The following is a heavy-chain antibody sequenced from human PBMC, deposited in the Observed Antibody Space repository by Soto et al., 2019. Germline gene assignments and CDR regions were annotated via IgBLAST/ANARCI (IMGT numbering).Heavy chain of an antibody. V-gene: IGHV1-45*02. CDR3: ARSATSGDQHFIDS. CDR2: ITPYNGNV. CDR1: GWIFTFQY. Sequence: QLPLLQSGAEVKKTGSSVKISCKTSGWIFTFQYLHWVRQAHGQGLEWLGWITPYNGNVKYAQHLQGRITLTRDNSMTPLFLWLRDLRPEDTGLYYCARSATSGDQHFIDSWGQGTLVTV. D-gene: IGHD7-27*01. J-gene: IGHJ4*02.